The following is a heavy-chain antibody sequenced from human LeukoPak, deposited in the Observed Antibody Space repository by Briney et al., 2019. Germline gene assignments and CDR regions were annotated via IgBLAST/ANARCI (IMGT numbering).Heavy chain of an antibody. J-gene: IGHJ5*02. D-gene: IGHD6-19*01. Sequence: ASVKVSCKASGYTFTSYGISWVRQAPRQGLEWMGWISAYNGNTNYAQKLQGRVTMTTDTSTSTAYMELRSLRSDDTAVYYCARDGYSSGWYWFDPWGQGTLVTVSS. CDR1: GYTFTSYG. CDR3: ARDGYSSGWYWFDP. V-gene: IGHV1-18*01. CDR2: ISAYNGNT.